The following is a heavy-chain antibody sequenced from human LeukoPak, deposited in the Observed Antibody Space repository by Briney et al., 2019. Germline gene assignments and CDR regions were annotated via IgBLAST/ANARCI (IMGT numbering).Heavy chain of an antibody. CDR1: EFTVSSSY. CDR3: ARANPKYCSGGGCYYYYGMGL. CDR2: IYSGGST. J-gene: IGHJ6*02. Sequence: GGSLRLSCAASEFTVSSSYMSWVRQAPGKGLEWVSVIYSGGSTYYADSVKGRFTISRDNSKNTLYLQMNSLRVEDTAVYYCARANPKYCSGGGCYYYYGMGLWGQGTTVTVSS. V-gene: IGHV3-53*01. D-gene: IGHD2-15*01.